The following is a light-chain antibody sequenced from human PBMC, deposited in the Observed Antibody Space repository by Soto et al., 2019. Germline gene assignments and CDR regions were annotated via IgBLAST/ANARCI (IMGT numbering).Light chain of an antibody. CDR3: QRSYRSRS. CDR2: AAT. Sequence: DIQMTQSPSSLFASVGDRVTITCRASQSISAYLNWYQQRPGKAPSLLIYAATRLHSGVPSRFSGSGSGTDFTLTISSPQPEDFATYYCQRSYRSRSFGQGRRLEMK. V-gene: IGKV1-39*01. J-gene: IGKJ5*01. CDR1: QSISAY.